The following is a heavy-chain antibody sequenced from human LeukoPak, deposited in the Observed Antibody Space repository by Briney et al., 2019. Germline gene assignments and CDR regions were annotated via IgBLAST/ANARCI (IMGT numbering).Heavy chain of an antibody. J-gene: IGHJ3*02. CDR2: MNPNSGNT. CDR1: GYTFTSYD. Sequence: ASVKVSCKASGYTFTSYDINWVRQATGQGLEWMGWMNPNSGNTGYAQKFQGRVTITSNTSISTAYMELSSLRSEDTAVYYCARGHYYDSSGGPDAFDIWGQGTMVTVSS. CDR3: ARGHYYDSSGGPDAFDI. V-gene: IGHV1-8*03. D-gene: IGHD3-22*01.